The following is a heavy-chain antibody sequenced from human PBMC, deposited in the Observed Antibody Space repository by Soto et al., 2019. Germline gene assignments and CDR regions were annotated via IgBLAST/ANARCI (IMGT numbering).Heavy chain of an antibody. CDR3: ARDRVVAAAGTLRRRWKYGMDV. J-gene: IGHJ6*02. CDR2: IIPIVGTA. D-gene: IGHD6-13*01. V-gene: IGHV1-69*01. CDR1: GGTFSSYA. Sequence: QVQLVQSGAEVKKPGSSVKVSCKASGGTFSSYAISWVRQAPGQGLEWMGGIIPIVGTANYAQKFQGRVTITADESTSTAYMELSILRSEDTAVYYCARDRVVAAAGTLRRRWKYGMDVWGQGTTVTVSS.